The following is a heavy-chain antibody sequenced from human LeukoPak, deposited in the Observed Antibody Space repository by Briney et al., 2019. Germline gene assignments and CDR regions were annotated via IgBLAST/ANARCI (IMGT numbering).Heavy chain of an antibody. Sequence: GGSLRLSCAASGFIVSSNYMTWVRQAPGKGLEWVSVIHNDGSTYYADSVKGRFTTSRDNSKNTLYLQMNSLRVEDTAVYYCAALARDYWGQGTLVTVSS. J-gene: IGHJ4*02. CDR2: IHNDGST. V-gene: IGHV3-53*01. CDR1: GFIVSSNY. CDR3: AALARDY. D-gene: IGHD3-3*02.